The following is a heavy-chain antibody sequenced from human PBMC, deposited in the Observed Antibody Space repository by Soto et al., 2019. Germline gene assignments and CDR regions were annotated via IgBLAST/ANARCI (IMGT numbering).Heavy chain of an antibody. CDR2: ICGSDGST. V-gene: IGHV3-23*01. D-gene: IGHD6-6*01. CDR1: GFTFSSYA. J-gene: IGHJ4*02. Sequence: SLRLSCAASGFTFSSYAMSWVRQAPGKGLEGVSIICGSDGSTYYADSVKGRFTISRDNSKNTLSLQMNSLRAEDTAVYYCARGRSLSSSSPAFDYWGQGTLVTVSS. CDR3: ARGRSLSSSSPAFDY.